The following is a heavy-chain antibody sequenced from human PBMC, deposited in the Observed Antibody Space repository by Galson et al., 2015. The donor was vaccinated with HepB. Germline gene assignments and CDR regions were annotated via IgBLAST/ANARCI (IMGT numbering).Heavy chain of an antibody. CDR2: INAGNGNT. V-gene: IGHV1-3*01. CDR3: ARGPHELRYFDSYPYGMDV. CDR1: GYTFTSYA. D-gene: IGHD3-9*01. J-gene: IGHJ6*02. Sequence: SVKVSCKASGYTFTSYAMHWVRQAPGQRLEWMGWINAGNGNTKYSQKFQGRVTITRDTSASTAYMELSSLRSEDTAVYYCARGPHELRYFDSYPYGMDVWGQGTTVTVSS.